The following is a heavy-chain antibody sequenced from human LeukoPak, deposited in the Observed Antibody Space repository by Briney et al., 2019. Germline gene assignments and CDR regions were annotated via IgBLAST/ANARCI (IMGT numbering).Heavy chain of an antibody. CDR2: IKTDGNST. CDR1: GFIFSSYW. J-gene: IGHJ3*02. Sequence: PGGSMRLSCAASGFIFSSYWMHWVRQGPGEGRVWVSRIKTDGNSTSYADSVKGRFTISRDNAKNTLYLQVNSLRAEDTAVYYCARAYDRNYDAFDIWGQGTMVTVSS. D-gene: IGHD1-14*01. V-gene: IGHV3-74*01. CDR3: ARAYDRNYDAFDI.